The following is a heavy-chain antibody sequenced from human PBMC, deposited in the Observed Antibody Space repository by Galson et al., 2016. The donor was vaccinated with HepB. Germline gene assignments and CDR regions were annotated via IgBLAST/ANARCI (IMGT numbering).Heavy chain of an antibody. CDR2: VNSEGTYT. D-gene: IGHD3-9*01. Sequence: SLRLSCAASGFTFSSYWMHWVRQAPGKGLVWVSRVNSEGTYTRDADFVKGRFTISRDNAKNTLYLHLNSLRVEGTAVYYCARGAYYDISTGYPTDDALHVWGQGTTVTVSS. J-gene: IGHJ3*01. V-gene: IGHV3-74*01. CDR3: ARGAYYDISTGYPTDDALHV. CDR1: GFTFSSYW.